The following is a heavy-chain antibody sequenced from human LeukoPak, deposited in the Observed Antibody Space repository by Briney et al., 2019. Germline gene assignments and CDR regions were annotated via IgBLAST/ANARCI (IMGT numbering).Heavy chain of an antibody. CDR2: ISYDGNNK. Sequence: PGGSLRLSCAASGFTFSSYAMHWVRQAPGKGLEWVAVISYDGNNKYYADSVKGRFTISRDNSKNTLYLQMNSLRAEDTAVYYCARDLGIGGYSYGVDYWGQGTLVTVSS. CDR3: ARDLGIGGYSYGVDY. D-gene: IGHD5-18*01. V-gene: IGHV3-30-3*01. CDR1: GFTFSSYA. J-gene: IGHJ4*02.